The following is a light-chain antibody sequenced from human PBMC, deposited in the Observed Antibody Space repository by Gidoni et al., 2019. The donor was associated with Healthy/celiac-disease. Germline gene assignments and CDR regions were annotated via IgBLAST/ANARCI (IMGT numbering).Light chain of an antibody. V-gene: IGKV1-9*01. Sequence: DIQLTQSPSFLSASVGDRVTITSRASQGISSYLAWYQQKPGKAPKLLIYAASTLQSGVPSRFSGSVSGTEFTLTICSLQPEDFATYYCQQLNSYPLTFGGGTKVEIK. CDR3: QQLNSYPLT. CDR2: AAS. J-gene: IGKJ4*01. CDR1: QGISSY.